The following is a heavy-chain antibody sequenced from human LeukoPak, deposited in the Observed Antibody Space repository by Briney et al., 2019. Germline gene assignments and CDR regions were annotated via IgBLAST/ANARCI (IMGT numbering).Heavy chain of an antibody. CDR2: ISSSGSTI. CDR1: GFTFSSYE. V-gene: IGHV3-48*03. CDR3: AELGITVIGGV. D-gene: IGHD3-10*02. Sequence: GGSLRLSCAASGFTFSSYEMNWVRQAPGKGLEWVSYISSSGSTIYYADSVKGRFTISRDNAKYSLYLQMNSLRAEDTAVYYCAELGITVIGGVWGKGTTVTISS. J-gene: IGHJ6*04.